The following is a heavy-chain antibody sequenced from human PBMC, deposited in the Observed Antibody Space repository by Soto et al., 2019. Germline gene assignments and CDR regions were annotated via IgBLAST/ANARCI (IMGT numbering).Heavy chain of an antibody. CDR2: ISSSSSTI. CDR3: AKDRSAYDILTGPRFDD. V-gene: IGHV3-48*01. J-gene: IGHJ4*02. D-gene: IGHD3-9*01. CDR1: GFTFSSYS. Sequence: PGGSLRLSCAASGFTFSSYSMNWVRQAPGKGLEWVSYISSSSSTIYYADSVKGRFTISRDNAKNSLYLQMNSLRAEDTAVYYCAKDRSAYDILTGPRFDDWGQGTLVTVSS.